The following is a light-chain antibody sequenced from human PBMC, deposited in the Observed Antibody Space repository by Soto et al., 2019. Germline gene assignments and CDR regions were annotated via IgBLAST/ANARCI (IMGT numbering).Light chain of an antibody. J-gene: IGKJ5*01. Sequence: DIQMTQSPSTLSGSVGDRVTITCRASQTISSWLAWYQQKPGKAPKLLIYKASTLQTGVPSRFSGSGSGTDFTLTISSLQPDDFATYYCQQSLSSPEITFGQGTRLEI. CDR2: KAS. CDR3: QQSLSSPEIT. CDR1: QTISSW. V-gene: IGKV1-5*03.